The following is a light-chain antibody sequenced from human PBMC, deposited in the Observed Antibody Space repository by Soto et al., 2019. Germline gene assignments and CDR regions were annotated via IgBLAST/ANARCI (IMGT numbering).Light chain of an antibody. CDR1: SGSIASNY. V-gene: IGLV6-57*01. CDR3: HSYDSNTHGGI. CDR2: ENN. Sequence: NFMLIQPHSVSESPGKTVTISCSRSSGSIASNYVQWYRQRPGSSPTPVIYENNQRFSGVPDRFSGSIDTSSNSASLTISGLETEDEADYYCHSYDSNTHGGIFGGGTQLTVL. J-gene: IGLJ7*01.